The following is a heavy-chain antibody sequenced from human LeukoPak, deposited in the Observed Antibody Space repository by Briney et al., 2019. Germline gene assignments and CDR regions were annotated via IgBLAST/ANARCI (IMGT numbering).Heavy chain of an antibody. CDR1: GFTFKLYW. D-gene: IGHD5-12*01. Sequence: PGGSRRLSCAASGFTFKLYWMHWVRQVPGKRPVWVSRINDDGSDTIYADSVRGRFTISRDDAKNTVYLQMNNLRAEDTAVYYCVRDQEGGYSGYDWGDYYYYYGMDVWGQGTTVTVSS. V-gene: IGHV3-74*01. J-gene: IGHJ6*02. CDR3: VRDQEGGYSGYDWGDYYYYYGMDV. CDR2: INDDGSDT.